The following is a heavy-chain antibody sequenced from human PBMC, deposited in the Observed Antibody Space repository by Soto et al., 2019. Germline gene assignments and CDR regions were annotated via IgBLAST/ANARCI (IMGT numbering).Heavy chain of an antibody. J-gene: IGHJ4*02. CDR3: ARDHYYDSSGYYKDFDY. Sequence: QVQLVQSGAEVKKPGASVKVSCKASGYTFTSYGISWVRQAPGQGLEWMGRISAYNGNTNYAQKLQGRVTLTTDTSTSTAYMDLRSLRSDDTAVYYCARDHYYDSSGYYKDFDYWGQGTLVTVSS. CDR2: ISAYNGNT. CDR1: GYTFTSYG. V-gene: IGHV1-18*01. D-gene: IGHD3-22*01.